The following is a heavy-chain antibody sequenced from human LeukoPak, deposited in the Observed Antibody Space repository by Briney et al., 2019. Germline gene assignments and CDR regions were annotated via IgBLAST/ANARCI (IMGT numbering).Heavy chain of an antibody. CDR3: ARVRFTSYFDY. D-gene: IGHD3-3*01. J-gene: IGHJ4*02. CDR1: GGSFSGYY. V-gene: IGHV4-34*01. CDR2: INHSGST. Sequence: SEALSLTCAVYGGSFSGYYWSWIRQPAGKGLEWIGEINHSGSTNYNPSLKSRVTISVDTSKNQFSLKLSSVTAADTAVYYCARVRFTSYFDYWGQGTLVTVSS.